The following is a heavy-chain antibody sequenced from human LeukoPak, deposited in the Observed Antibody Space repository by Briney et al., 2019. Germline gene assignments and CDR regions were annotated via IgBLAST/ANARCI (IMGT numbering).Heavy chain of an antibody. Sequence: PSETLSLTCIVSGGSISSGTYYWGWIRQPPGKGLEWIGSIYYSGSTYYNPSLKSRVTISVDTSKNQFSLKLSSVTAADAAVYYCARHEAEYYYGSGSHYFDYWGQGTLVTVSS. V-gene: IGHV4-39*01. J-gene: IGHJ4*02. CDR2: IYYSGST. CDR1: GGSISSGTYY. CDR3: ARHEAEYYYGSGSHYFDY. D-gene: IGHD3-10*01.